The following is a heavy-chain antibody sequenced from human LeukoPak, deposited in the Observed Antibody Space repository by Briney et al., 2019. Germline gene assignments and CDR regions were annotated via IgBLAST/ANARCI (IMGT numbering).Heavy chain of an antibody. Sequence: ASVNVSCKASGYTFTSYGISWVRQAPGQGLEWMGWISAYNGNTNYAQKLQGRVTMTTDTSTSTAYMELRSLRSDDTAVYYCARDPHYYYYMDVWGKGTTVTVSS. CDR1: GYTFTSYG. CDR2: ISAYNGNT. CDR3: ARDPHYYYYMDV. J-gene: IGHJ6*03. V-gene: IGHV1-18*01.